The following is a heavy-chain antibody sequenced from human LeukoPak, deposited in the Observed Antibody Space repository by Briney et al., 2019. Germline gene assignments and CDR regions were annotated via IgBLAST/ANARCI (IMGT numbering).Heavy chain of an antibody. J-gene: IGHJ4*02. V-gene: IGHV4-39*07. CDR3: ARDWGYCTNGVCYTFDY. D-gene: IGHD2-8*01. CDR2: IYYSGST. Sequence: SETLSLTCTVSGGSISSSSYYWGWIRQPPGKGLEWIGSIYYSGSTYYNPSLKSRVTISVDTSKNQFSLKLSSVTAADTAVYYCARDWGYCTNGVCYTFDYWGQGTLVTVSS. CDR1: GGSISSSSYY.